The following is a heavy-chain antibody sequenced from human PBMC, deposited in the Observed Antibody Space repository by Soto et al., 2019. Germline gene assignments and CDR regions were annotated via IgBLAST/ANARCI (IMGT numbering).Heavy chain of an antibody. CDR3: ARTRLFGQLWFDY. V-gene: IGHV4-30-4*01. D-gene: IGHD5-18*01. J-gene: IGHJ4*02. Sequence: SETLSLTCTVSGGSISGGDYYWSWIRQPPGKGLEWIGYIYYSGSTYYNPSLKSRVTISVDTSKNQFSLKLSSVTAADTAVYYCARTRLFGQLWFDYWGQGTLVTVSS. CDR2: IYYSGST. CDR1: GGSISGGDYY.